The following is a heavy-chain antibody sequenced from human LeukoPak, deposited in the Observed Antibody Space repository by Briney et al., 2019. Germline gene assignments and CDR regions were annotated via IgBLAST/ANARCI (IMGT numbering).Heavy chain of an antibody. Sequence: SETLSLTCTVSGGSISSYYWSWIRQPPGKGLEWIGYIYYSGSTNYNPSLKSRVTISVDTSKNQFSLKLSSVTAADTAVYYCARARGIYYMDVWGKGTTVTISS. D-gene: IGHD3-10*01. V-gene: IGHV4-59*01. CDR3: ARARGIYYMDV. CDR2: IYYSGST. CDR1: GGSISSYY. J-gene: IGHJ6*03.